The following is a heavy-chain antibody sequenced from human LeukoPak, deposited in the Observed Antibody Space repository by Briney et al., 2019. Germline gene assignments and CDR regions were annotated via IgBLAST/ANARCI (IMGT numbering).Heavy chain of an antibody. CDR2: IYYSGST. J-gene: IGHJ4*02. Sequence: SETLSLTCAVYGGSFSGYYWNWIRQPPGKGLEWIGYIYYSGSTNYNPSLKSRVTISVDTSKNQFSLKLSSVTAADTAVYYCASTLVAALDYWGQGTLVTVSS. D-gene: IGHD2-21*01. CDR1: GGSFSGYY. CDR3: ASTLVAALDY. V-gene: IGHV4-59*01.